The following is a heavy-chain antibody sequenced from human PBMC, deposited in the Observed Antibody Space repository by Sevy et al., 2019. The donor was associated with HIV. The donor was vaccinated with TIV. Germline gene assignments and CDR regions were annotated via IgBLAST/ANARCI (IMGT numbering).Heavy chain of an antibody. CDR1: GSTFTNYA. D-gene: IGHD3-10*01. Sequence: GGSLRLSCAASGSTFTNYAMHWVRQAPGKGLEWVAVTSYDGTKKYFSDSVKGRFTISRDNSKNTVYLQMKRLRSQDTAVYYCARDWNGSGSYYNWKYYGMDVWGQGTTVTVSS. CDR3: ARDWNGSGSYYNWKYYGMDV. J-gene: IGHJ6*02. CDR2: TSYDGTKK. V-gene: IGHV3-30-3*01.